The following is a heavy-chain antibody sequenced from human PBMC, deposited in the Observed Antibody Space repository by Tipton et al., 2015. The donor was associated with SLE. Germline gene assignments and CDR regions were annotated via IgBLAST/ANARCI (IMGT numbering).Heavy chain of an antibody. CDR1: GDSISSDGNY. V-gene: IGHV4-39*07. D-gene: IGHD3-3*01. Sequence: GLEKPSETLSHTCPVYGDSISSDGNYWSGIRQPPGKGLEWIGSIDHRGKTYYNPSLKSRVTISMDTSKHPFSLRLSSVNAADTAVYFCARGFHYDYWSAHYNEKGPRTYYFDSWGQGSLVTFSS. J-gene: IGHJ4*02. CDR2: IDHRGKT. CDR3: ARGFHYDYWSAHYNEKGPRTYYFDS.